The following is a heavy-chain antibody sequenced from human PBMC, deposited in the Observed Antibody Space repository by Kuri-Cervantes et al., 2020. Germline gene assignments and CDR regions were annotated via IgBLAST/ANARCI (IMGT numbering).Heavy chain of an antibody. CDR3: ARPGTYYDILTDGMDA. CDR2: ISWTSGRI. V-gene: IGHV3-9*01. CDR1: GFTFDDYA. D-gene: IGHD3-9*01. J-gene: IGHJ6*02. Sequence: LSLTCAASGFTFDDYAMHWVRQAPGKGLEWFSGISWTSGRIGYADSMKGRFTISRDNAKNTLYLQMNSLRAEDTAVYYCARPGTYYDILTDGMDAWGQGTTVTVSS.